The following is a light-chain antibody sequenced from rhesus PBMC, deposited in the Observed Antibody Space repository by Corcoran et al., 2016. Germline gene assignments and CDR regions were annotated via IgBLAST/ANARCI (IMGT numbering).Light chain of an antibody. Sequence: DIQMTQSPSSLSASVGDTVTITCRASQSVNSWLDWYQQKPGKAPKLLVYKSSRLQSGVPSRFSGSGAGTDFSLTISSLQPEDFATYYCLQYDSSPWTFGQGTKVDIK. J-gene: IGKJ1*01. V-gene: IGKV1-22*01. CDR1: QSVNSW. CDR2: KSS. CDR3: LQYDSSPWT.